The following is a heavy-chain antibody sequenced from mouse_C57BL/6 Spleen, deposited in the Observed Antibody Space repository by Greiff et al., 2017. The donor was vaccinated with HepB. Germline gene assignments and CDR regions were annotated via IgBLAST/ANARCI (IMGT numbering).Heavy chain of an antibody. J-gene: IGHJ3*01. CDR1: GFTFNTYA. D-gene: IGHD2-2*01. V-gene: IGHV10-3*01. CDR2: IRSKSSNYAT. Sequence: DVMLVESGGGLVQPKGSLKLSCAASGFTFNTYAMHWVRQAPGKGLEWVARIRSKSSNYATYYADSVKDRFTISRDDSQSMLYLQMNNLKTEDTAMYYCVRDNPIYYGYDGFAYWGQGTLVTVSA. CDR3: VRDNPIYYGYDGFAY.